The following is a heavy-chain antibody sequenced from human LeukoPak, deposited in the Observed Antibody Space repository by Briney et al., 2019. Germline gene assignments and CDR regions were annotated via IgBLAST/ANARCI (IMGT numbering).Heavy chain of an antibody. Sequence: GASVKVSCKASGYTFTSYGISWVRQAPGQGLEWMGWISGDNGNTNYAQNLQGRVTMTTDTSTSTAYMELRSLRYDDTAVYYCARDREGLSGYSKKHEYYYYMDVWGKGTTVTISS. V-gene: IGHV1-18*01. CDR3: ARDREGLSGYSKKHEYYYYMDV. D-gene: IGHD5-18*01. CDR1: GYTFTSYG. CDR2: ISGDNGNT. J-gene: IGHJ6*03.